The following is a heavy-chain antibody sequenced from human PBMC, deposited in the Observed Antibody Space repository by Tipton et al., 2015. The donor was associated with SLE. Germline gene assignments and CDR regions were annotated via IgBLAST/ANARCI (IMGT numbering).Heavy chain of an antibody. CDR2: ISSSSSYI. J-gene: IGHJ4*02. CDR3: AKAKYSSSEGLDY. V-gene: IGHV3-21*01. Sequence: SLRLSCAASGFTFSSYSMNWVRQAPGKGLEWVSSISSSSSYIYYADSVKGRFTISRDNSKNTLYLQMNSLRAEDTAVYYCAKAKYSSSEGLDYWGQGTLVTVSS. CDR1: GFTFSSYS. D-gene: IGHD6-6*01.